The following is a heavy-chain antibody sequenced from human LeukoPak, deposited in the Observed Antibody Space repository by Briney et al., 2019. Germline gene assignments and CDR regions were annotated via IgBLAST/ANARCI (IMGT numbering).Heavy chain of an antibody. CDR1: GFTFSSYS. D-gene: IGHD6-13*01. V-gene: IGHV3-21*01. Sequence: GGSLRLSCAASGFTFSSYSMNWVRQAPGKGLEWVSSISSSSSYIYYADSVKGRFTISRDNAKNSLYLQMNSLRAEDTAVYYCARDHGREAAGTTFDYWGQGTLATVSS. CDR2: ISSSSSYI. CDR3: ARDHGREAAGTTFDY. J-gene: IGHJ4*02.